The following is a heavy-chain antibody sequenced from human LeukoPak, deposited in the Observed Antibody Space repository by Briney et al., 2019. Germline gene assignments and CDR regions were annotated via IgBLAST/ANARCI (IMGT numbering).Heavy chain of an antibody. CDR2: IYYSGST. Sequence: SETLSLTCTVSGGSISSGDYYWSWIRQPPGKGLEWIGYIYYSGSTYYNPSLKSRVTISVDTSKNQFSLKLSSVTAADTAVYYCARVPVVPAAIVGSSAKHSLPWGQGTLVTVS. CDR3: ARVPVVPAAIVGSSAKHSLP. J-gene: IGHJ5*02. D-gene: IGHD2-2*01. V-gene: IGHV4-30-4*08. CDR1: GGSISSGDYY.